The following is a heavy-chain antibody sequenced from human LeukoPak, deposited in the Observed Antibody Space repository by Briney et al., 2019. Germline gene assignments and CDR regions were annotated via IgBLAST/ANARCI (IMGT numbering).Heavy chain of an antibody. CDR3: AAASGYSFFEH. D-gene: IGHD6-13*01. CDR1: GFAFSSYG. CDR2: IWYDGTNK. V-gene: IGHV3-33*03. Sequence: PGGSLRLSCAASGFAFSSYGMHWVRQAPGKGLEWVSIIWYDGTNKYYGDFVEGRFTISRDDSKNTVYLHKNSLRVEDSSVYYCAAASGYSFFEHWGQGTLVIVSS. J-gene: IGHJ1*01.